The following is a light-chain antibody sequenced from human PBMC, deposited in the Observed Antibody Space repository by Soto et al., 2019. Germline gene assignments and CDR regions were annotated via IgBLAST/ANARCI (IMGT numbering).Light chain of an antibody. CDR2: GAS. CDR1: QSVSSNY. J-gene: IGKJ1*01. V-gene: IGKV3-20*01. Sequence: EIVLTQSPGTLSLSPGERATLSCRASQSVSSNYLAWYQQKPGQAPRLLIYGASNRATGIPDRFSGSVSGTDFTLTISRLEPEDFVVYYCHQYASSLRTFGQGTKVDIK. CDR3: HQYASSLRT.